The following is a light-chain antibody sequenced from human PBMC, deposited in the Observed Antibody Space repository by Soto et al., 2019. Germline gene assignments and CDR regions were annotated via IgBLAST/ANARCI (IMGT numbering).Light chain of an antibody. Sequence: DIKMTQSPSSLSASVLDIITITCQASQDIGNYVNWYQQKPGKAPKLMIYDASALESGVPSRFSGSGSGTDFTFTISSLQPEDFATYSCLQYYNVPITFGQGTRLEI. CDR1: QDIGNY. CDR3: LQYYNVPIT. J-gene: IGKJ5*01. V-gene: IGKV1-33*01. CDR2: DAS.